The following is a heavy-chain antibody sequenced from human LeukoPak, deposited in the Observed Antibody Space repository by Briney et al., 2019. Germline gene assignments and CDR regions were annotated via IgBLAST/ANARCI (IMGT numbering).Heavy chain of an antibody. CDR1: GFTFSSYS. CDR2: ISSSSSYI. CDR3: ARGSVVYYYGMDV. Sequence: PGGSLRLSCAASGFTFSSYSMNWVRQAPEKGLEWVSSISSSSSYIYYADSVKGRFTISRDNAKNSLYLQMNSPRAEDTAVYYCARGSVVYYYGMDVWGQGTTVTVSS. V-gene: IGHV3-21*01. J-gene: IGHJ6*02.